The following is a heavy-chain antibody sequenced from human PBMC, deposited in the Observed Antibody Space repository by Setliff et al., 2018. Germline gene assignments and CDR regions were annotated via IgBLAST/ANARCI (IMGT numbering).Heavy chain of an antibody. V-gene: IGHV3-21*01. CDR3: ARAADSYGPPRSYMDV. CDR1: GFTFSSYS. CDR2: ISSSSSYI. Sequence: GGSLRLSCAASGFTFSSYSLNWVRQAPGKGLEWVSSISSSSSYIYYADSVQGRFTISRDNAKNSLYLQMNSLRAEVTAVYYCARAADSYGPPRSYMDVWGKGTTVTVSS. D-gene: IGHD5-18*01. J-gene: IGHJ6*03.